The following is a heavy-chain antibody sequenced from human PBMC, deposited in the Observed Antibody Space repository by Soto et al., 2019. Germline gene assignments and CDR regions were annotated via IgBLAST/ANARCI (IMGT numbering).Heavy chain of an antibody. Sequence: SETLSLTCTVSGGSMSSIYWSWSRQPAGKGLEWIGRIYTTGSTDYNPSLKSRVTMSVDTSKNQFSLKLSSVTAADTAVYYCARGPSSGYFDYWGQGTLVTVSS. V-gene: IGHV4-4*07. D-gene: IGHD3-22*01. J-gene: IGHJ4*02. CDR2: IYTTGST. CDR3: ARGPSSGYFDY. CDR1: GGSMSSIY.